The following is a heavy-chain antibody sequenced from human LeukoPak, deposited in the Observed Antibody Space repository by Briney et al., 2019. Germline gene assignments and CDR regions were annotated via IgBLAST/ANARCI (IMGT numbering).Heavy chain of an antibody. Sequence: EASVKVSCKASGYTFTSYDINWVRQATGQGLEWMGWMNPNSGNTGYAQKFQGRVTITRNTSISTAYMELSSLGSEDTAVYYCARELVYCGGDCSHYFDYWGQGTLVTVSS. CDR1: GYTFTSYD. D-gene: IGHD2-21*02. J-gene: IGHJ4*02. CDR2: MNPNSGNT. CDR3: ARELVYCGGDCSHYFDY. V-gene: IGHV1-8*03.